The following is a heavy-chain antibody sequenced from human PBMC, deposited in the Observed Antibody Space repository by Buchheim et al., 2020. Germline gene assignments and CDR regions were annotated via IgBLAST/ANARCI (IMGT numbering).Heavy chain of an antibody. D-gene: IGHD3-22*01. CDR1: GFTFSSYW. CDR2: INSDGRTT. V-gene: IGHV3-74*01. CDR3: VTSGSYYYYAMDV. J-gene: IGHJ6*02. Sequence: EVQLVESGGGLVQPGGSLRLPCAASGFTFSSYWMHWVRQAPGKGLVCVARINSDGRTTTYADSVKGRFPISRDNAMNTLYLQMNSLRAEDTAVYYCVTSGSYYYYAMDVWGQGTT.